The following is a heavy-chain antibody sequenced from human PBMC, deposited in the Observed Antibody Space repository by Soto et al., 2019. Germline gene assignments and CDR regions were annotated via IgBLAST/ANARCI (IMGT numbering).Heavy chain of an antibody. CDR3: AKLSRAGGVVAATQLRFDP. Sequence: GGSLRLSCAASGFTFSRDGMSWVRQAPGKGLEWVSAISGSGGSTYYADSVKGRFTISRDNSKNTLYLQMNSLRAEDTAVYYCAKLSRAGGVVAATQLRFDPWGQGTLVTVSS. J-gene: IGHJ5*02. CDR1: GFTFSRDG. V-gene: IGHV3-23*01. D-gene: IGHD2-15*01. CDR2: ISGSGGST.